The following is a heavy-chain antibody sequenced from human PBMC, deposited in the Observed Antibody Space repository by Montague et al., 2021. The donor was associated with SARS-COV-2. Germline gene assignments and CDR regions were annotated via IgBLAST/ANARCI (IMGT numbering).Heavy chain of an antibody. D-gene: IGHD3-10*01. CDR3: ARVQRGYYCGFWVSAHSDY. V-gene: IGHV4-59*01. Sequence: SETLSLTCTVSGGSISNYYWSWIRQPPGKGLEWIGYIYYSGSTNYNPSLKSRVTISVDTSKSQFSLKLSSVTAADTAVYYCARVQRGYYCGFWVSAHSDYWAQGTLVTVSS. J-gene: IGHJ4*02. CDR1: GGSISNYY. CDR2: IYYSGST.